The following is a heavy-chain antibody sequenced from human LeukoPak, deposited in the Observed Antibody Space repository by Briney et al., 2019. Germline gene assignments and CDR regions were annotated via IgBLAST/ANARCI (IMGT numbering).Heavy chain of an antibody. CDR3: AKDRGYDILTGYRN. D-gene: IGHD3-9*01. CDR1: GFTFDDYG. CDR2: ISGSGGST. J-gene: IGHJ4*02. Sequence: GGSLRLSCAASGFTFDDYGLSWVRQAPGKGLEWVSGISGSGGSTYYADSVKGRFTISRDNSKNTLYLQMNSLRAEDTAVYYCAKDRGYDILTGYRNWGQGTLVTVYS. V-gene: IGHV3-23*01.